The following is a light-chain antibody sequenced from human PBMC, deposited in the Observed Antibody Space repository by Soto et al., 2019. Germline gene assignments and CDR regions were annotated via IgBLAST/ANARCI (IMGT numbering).Light chain of an antibody. CDR1: QGIGDR. CDR2: FAS. J-gene: IGKJ1*01. Sequence: DIQMTQSPSSVSASVGDRVTLTCRASQGIGDRLAWYQQKPGKVPQLLIYFASTLGSGVPSRFSGSGSGTDFILTINTLQADDFATYYCLHTYYFPRTFGQGTKVDIK. V-gene: IGKV1-12*01. CDR3: LHTYYFPRT.